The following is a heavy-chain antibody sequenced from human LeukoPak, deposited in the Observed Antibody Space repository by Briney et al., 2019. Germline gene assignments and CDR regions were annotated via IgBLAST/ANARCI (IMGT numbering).Heavy chain of an antibody. CDR2: IYYSGST. V-gene: IGHV4-59*01. D-gene: IGHD6-13*01. Sequence: SETLSLTCTVSGESISGFYWTWLRQPPGKGLEWIGYIYYSGSTNYNPSLKSRVTISVDTSKNQFSLKLSSVTAADTAVYYCAREYSSTVYYYYYMDVWGKGTTVTVSS. CDR1: GESISGFY. J-gene: IGHJ6*03. CDR3: AREYSSTVYYYYYMDV.